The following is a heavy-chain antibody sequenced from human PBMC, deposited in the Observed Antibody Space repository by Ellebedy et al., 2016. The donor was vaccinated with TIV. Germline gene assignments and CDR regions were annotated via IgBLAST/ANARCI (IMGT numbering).Heavy chain of an antibody. CDR1: GFTFSSYT. J-gene: IGHJ3*02. CDR2: ICCRGAST. D-gene: IGHD3-10*01. Sequence: GESLKISCAASGFTFSSYTMTWVRQGPGKGLEWVSAICCRGASTYDADYVKGRFTLSRDNSKNTHYLQMNSLRAGDTAVYYLATRDYYESGRYYPAIWGQGTMVTVSS. V-gene: IGHV3-23*01. CDR3: ATRDYYESGRYYPAI.